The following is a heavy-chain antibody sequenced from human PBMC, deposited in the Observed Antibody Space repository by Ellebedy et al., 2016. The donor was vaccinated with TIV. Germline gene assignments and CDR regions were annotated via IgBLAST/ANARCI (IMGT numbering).Heavy chain of an antibody. D-gene: IGHD1/OR15-1a*01. CDR2: ITPSNEVT. Sequence: GGSLRLSXAASGFTFSSYAMAWVRQAPGKGLEWTSTITPSNEVTHYTDSVMGRFSISRDDSKSMVFLQMNNLRDEDTAIYFCAKGRTTLTLTSYQPIHYFDSWGQGALVTVSS. CDR3: AKGRTTLTLTSYQPIHYFDS. CDR1: GFTFSSYA. J-gene: IGHJ4*02. V-gene: IGHV3-23*01.